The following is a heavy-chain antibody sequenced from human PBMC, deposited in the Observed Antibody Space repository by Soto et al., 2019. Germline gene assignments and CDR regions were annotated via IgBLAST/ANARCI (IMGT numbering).Heavy chain of an antibody. CDR1: GFTFGDYA. CDR2: IRSKAYGGTT. J-gene: IGHJ6*02. Sequence: PGGSLRLSCTASGFTFGDYAMSWVRQAPGKGLEWVGFIRSKAYGGTTEYAASVKGRFTISRDDSKSIAYLQMNSLKTEDTAVYYCTRVGYGDYDREGYYYYYGMDVWGQGTTVTVSS. CDR3: TRVGYGDYDREGYYYYYGMDV. V-gene: IGHV3-49*04. D-gene: IGHD4-17*01.